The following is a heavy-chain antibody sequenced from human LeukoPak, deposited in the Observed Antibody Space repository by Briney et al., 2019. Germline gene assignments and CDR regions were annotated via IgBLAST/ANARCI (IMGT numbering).Heavy chain of an antibody. CDR3: ATGLYYYDSSGPLGLDAFDI. CDR2: ISYDGSNK. V-gene: IGHV3-30-3*01. J-gene: IGHJ3*02. CDR1: GFTFSSYA. D-gene: IGHD3-22*01. Sequence: GGSLRLSCAASGFTFSSYAMHWVRQAPGKGLEWVAVISYDGSNKYYADSVKGRFTISRDNSKNTLYLQMNSLRAEDTALYYCATGLYYYDSSGPLGLDAFDIWGQGTMVTVSS.